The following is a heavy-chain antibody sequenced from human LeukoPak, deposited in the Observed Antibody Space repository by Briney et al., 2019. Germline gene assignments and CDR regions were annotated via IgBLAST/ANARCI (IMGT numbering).Heavy chain of an antibody. D-gene: IGHD3-9*01. Sequence: SVKVSCKASGGTFSSYAISWVRQAPGQGLEWMGGIIPIFGTANYAQKFQGRVTITADESTSTAYMELSSLRSEDTAVYYCARDTEYYDILTGYYQYYFDYWGQGTLVTVSS. CDR1: GGTFSSYA. CDR3: ARDTEYYDILTGYYQYYFDY. J-gene: IGHJ4*02. V-gene: IGHV1-69*13. CDR2: IIPIFGTA.